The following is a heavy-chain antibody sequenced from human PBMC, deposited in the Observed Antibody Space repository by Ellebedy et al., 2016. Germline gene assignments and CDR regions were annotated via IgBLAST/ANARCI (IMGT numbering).Heavy chain of an antibody. CDR1: GDSINSAW. CDR3: ARRNCGGDCYGMDV. D-gene: IGHD2-21*01. J-gene: IGHJ6*02. V-gene: IGHV4/OR15-8*01. CDR2: VYQSGRP. Sequence: SETLSLTCDVSGDSINSAWWSWVRQTPGKRLEWIGEVYQSGRPNYNPSLKSRVTISVDRSKNKFSLKLSSVTAADTAVYYCARRNCGGDCYGMDVWGQGTTVTVSS.